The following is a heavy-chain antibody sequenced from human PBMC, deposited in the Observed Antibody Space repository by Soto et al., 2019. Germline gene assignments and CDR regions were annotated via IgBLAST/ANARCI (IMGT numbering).Heavy chain of an antibody. CDR3: ARARDYYGSGSYYNPFDY. Sequence: QVQLVESGGGVVQPGRSLRLSCAASGFTFSSYGMHWVRQAPGKGLEWVAVIWYDGSNKYYADSVKGRFTISRDNSKNTLYLQMNSLRVEDTAVYYCARARDYYGSGSYYNPFDYWGQGTLVTVSS. CDR2: IWYDGSNK. J-gene: IGHJ4*02. CDR1: GFTFSSYG. D-gene: IGHD3-10*01. V-gene: IGHV3-33*01.